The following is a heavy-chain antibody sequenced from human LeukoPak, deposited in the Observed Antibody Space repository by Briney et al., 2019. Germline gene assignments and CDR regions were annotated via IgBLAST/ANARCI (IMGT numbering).Heavy chain of an antibody. CDR2: TYYRSQWYD. CDR1: GDSVSSGSAT. J-gene: IGHJ4*02. Sequence: SQTLSLTCAISGDSVSSGSATWNWIRQSPSRGLEWRGRTYYRSQWYDDYAESVKSRMTINPDTSKNQFSLHLSSVTPDASAVYYCVRLVGNSWLDYWGQGTLVTVSP. D-gene: IGHD6-13*01. V-gene: IGHV6-1*01. CDR3: VRLVGNSWLDY.